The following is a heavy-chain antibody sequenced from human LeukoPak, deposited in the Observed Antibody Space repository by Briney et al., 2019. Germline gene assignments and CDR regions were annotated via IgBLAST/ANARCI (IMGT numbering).Heavy chain of an antibody. Sequence: GGSLRLSCAASGFTFSNAWMSWVRQAPGKGLEWVGRIESKTDGGTTDYAAPVKGRFTISRDDSKSTLYLQMNSLKTEDTAVYYCTLSLWFGNSQRDYWDQGTLVTVSS. CDR1: GFTFSNAW. D-gene: IGHD3-10*01. CDR3: TLSLWFGNSQRDY. V-gene: IGHV3-15*04. J-gene: IGHJ4*02. CDR2: IESKTDGGTT.